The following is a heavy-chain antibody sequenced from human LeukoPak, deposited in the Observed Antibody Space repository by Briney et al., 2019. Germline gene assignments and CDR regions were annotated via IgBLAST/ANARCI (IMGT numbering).Heavy chain of an antibody. CDR1: GFTFSSYS. J-gene: IGHJ4*02. CDR3: ARGVGATWPGLVDY. D-gene: IGHD1-26*01. CDR2: ISSSSSYI. Sequence: GGSLRLSCAASGFTFSSYSVNWVRQAPGKGLEWVSSISSSSSYIYYADSVKGRFTISRDNAKNSLYLQMNSLRAEDTAVYYCARGVGATWPGLVDYWGQGTLVTVSS. V-gene: IGHV3-21*01.